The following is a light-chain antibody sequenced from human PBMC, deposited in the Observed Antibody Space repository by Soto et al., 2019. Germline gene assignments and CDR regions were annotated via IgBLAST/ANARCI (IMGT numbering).Light chain of an antibody. CDR2: KAS. V-gene: IGKV1-5*03. Sequence: DIQMTQSPSTLSGSVGDRFTMTCRASQTISSWLAWYQQKPGKAPKLLIYKASTLKSGVPSRFSGSGSGTEFTLTISSLQPDDFATYYCQQYNSYWTFGQGTKVDI. CDR1: QTISSW. J-gene: IGKJ1*01. CDR3: QQYNSYWT.